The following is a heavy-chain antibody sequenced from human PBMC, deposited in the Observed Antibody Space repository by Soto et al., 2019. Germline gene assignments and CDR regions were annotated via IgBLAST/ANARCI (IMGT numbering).Heavy chain of an antibody. V-gene: IGHV1-69*06. D-gene: IGHD3-10*01. CDR3: ARSPGVFDY. J-gene: IGHJ4*02. CDR1: GGTFSSLA. Sequence: QVQLVQSGAEVKKPGSSVKFSCKASGGTFSSLAISWVRQAPGQGLEWMGGLVPVFGTANYAQKFQDRVTITADKSTSTSYVELSSLRSEDTAVYYCARSPGVFDYWGQGTLVTVSS. CDR2: LVPVFGTA.